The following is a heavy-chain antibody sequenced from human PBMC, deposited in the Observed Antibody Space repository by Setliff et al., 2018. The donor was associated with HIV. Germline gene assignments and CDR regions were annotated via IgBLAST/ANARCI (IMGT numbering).Heavy chain of an antibody. V-gene: IGHV1-18*01. CDR2: ISAYSGNT. J-gene: IGHJ6*03. CDR1: GYIFTHYG. Sequence: ASVKVSCKASGYIFTHYGISWVQQAPGQGLEWMGWISAYSGNTKYAQKFQGRLTMTTDTSTTTAYMELRSLRSDDTALYYCARQQLGWRYSRNYYDHYYMDVWGKGTTVTVSS. CDR3: ARQQLGWRYSRNYYDHYYMDV. D-gene: IGHD4-4*01.